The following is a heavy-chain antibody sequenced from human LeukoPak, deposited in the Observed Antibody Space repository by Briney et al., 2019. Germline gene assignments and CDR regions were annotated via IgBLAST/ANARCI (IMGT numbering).Heavy chain of an antibody. J-gene: IGHJ6*02. CDR3: ARSIGIAASRYYYYGMDV. D-gene: IGHD6-13*01. V-gene: IGHV5-51*01. Sequence: GESLKISCKGSGYSFTTYWVAWVRQMPGKGLEWMGIIYPGDSDTRYSPSFQGQVTISADKSISTAYLQWSSLKASDTAMYYCARSIGIAASRYYYYGMDVWGQGTTVTVSS. CDR1: GYSFTTYW. CDR2: IYPGDSDT.